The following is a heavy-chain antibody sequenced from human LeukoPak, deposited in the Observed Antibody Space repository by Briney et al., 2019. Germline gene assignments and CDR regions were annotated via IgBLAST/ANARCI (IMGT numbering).Heavy chain of an antibody. J-gene: IGHJ5*02. Sequence: PGGSLRLSCAASGFTFSSYGMHWVRQAPGKGLEWVAVISYDGSNKYFADPVKGRFTISRDNSMNTLYLQMNSLRAEDTALYHCVRVLSGSWDWFDPWGQGTLVTVSS. V-gene: IGHV3-30*03. CDR1: GFTFSSYG. CDR3: VRVLSGSWDWFDP. D-gene: IGHD3-22*01. CDR2: ISYDGSNK.